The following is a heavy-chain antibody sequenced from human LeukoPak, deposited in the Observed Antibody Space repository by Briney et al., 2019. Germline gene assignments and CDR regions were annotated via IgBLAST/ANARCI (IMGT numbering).Heavy chain of an antibody. V-gene: IGHV7-4-1*02. CDR1: GYTFTSYA. CDR3: ARDTPLLHYYYMDV. CDR2: INTNTGNP. J-gene: IGHJ6*03. D-gene: IGHD2-15*01. Sequence: ASVKVSCKASGYTFTSYAMNRVRQAPAQGLEWMGWINTNTGNPTYAQGFTGRFVFSLDTPVSTAYLQISSLQAEDTAGYYCARDTPLLHYYYMDVWGKGTTVTVSS.